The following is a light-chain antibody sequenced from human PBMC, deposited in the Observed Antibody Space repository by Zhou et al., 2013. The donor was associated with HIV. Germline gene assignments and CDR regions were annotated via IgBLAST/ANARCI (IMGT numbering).Light chain of an antibody. CDR1: QSISSY. J-gene: IGKJ5*01. V-gene: IGKV1-39*01. CDR2: GAS. Sequence: DIQMTQSPSSLSASLGDRVTITCRASQSISSYLNWYQQKPGKAPKLLIYGASSLQSGVPSRFSGSGSGTDFTLTISSLQPEDFATYYCQQSYNTPITFGQGTRLEIK. CDR3: QQSYNTPIT.